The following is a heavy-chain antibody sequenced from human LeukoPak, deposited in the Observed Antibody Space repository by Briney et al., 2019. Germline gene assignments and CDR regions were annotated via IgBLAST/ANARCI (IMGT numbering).Heavy chain of an antibody. CDR3: AGDYGSGSYRFDY. D-gene: IGHD3-10*01. V-gene: IGHV4-30-2*01. CDR1: GGSISSGGYS. Sequence: SSQTLSLTCAVSGGSISSGGYSWSWIRQPPGKGLEWIGYIYHSGSTYYNPSLKSRVTISVDRSKNQFSLKLNSVTAADTAVYYCAGDYGSGSYRFDYWGQGTLVTVSS. CDR2: IYHSGST. J-gene: IGHJ4*02.